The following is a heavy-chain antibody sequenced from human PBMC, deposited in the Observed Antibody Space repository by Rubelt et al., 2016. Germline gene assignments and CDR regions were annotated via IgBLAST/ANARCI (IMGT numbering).Heavy chain of an antibody. J-gene: IGHJ3*02. D-gene: IGHD5-24*01. CDR3: ARRDGYNWDDAFDI. V-gene: IGHV1-18*01. Sequence: QVQLVQPGAEVKKPGSSVKVSCKASGYTFTSYGISWVRQAPGQGLEWMGGISAYNGNTNYAQKLQGRVTRTTDTSTSAAYMELRSLRSDDTAVYYCARRDGYNWDDAFDIWGQGTMVTASS. CDR2: ISAYNGNT. CDR1: GYTFTSYG.